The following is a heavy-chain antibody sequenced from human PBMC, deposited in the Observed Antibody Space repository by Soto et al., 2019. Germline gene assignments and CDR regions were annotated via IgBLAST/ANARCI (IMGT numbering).Heavy chain of an antibody. Sequence: LRLSCAASGFTFSTYAMNWVRQPPGKGLEWGSSISGSGAYTYYADSVQGRFTISRDNSKNTLNLQMNSLRAEDTAVYYCARDRHPYSTKYYFDYWGQGTLVTVSS. CDR2: ISGSGAYT. D-gene: IGHD2-2*01. V-gene: IGHV3-23*01. J-gene: IGHJ4*02. CDR1: GFTFSTYA. CDR3: ARDRHPYSTKYYFDY.